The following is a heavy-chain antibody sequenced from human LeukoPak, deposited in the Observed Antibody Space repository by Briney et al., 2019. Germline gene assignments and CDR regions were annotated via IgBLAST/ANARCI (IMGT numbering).Heavy chain of an antibody. J-gene: IGHJ4*02. Sequence: GGSLRLSCAASGFIFSNYGINWVRQAPGKGLEWVTGIQFDGSIKYYADSVKGRFTISRDDSKNTVYVQMDSLRAEDTAVYYCARGREAYYYDSSGPWPHFDYWGQGTLVTVSS. CDR2: IQFDGSIK. CDR3: ARGREAYYYDSSGPWPHFDY. D-gene: IGHD3-22*01. CDR1: GFIFSNYG. V-gene: IGHV3-33*01.